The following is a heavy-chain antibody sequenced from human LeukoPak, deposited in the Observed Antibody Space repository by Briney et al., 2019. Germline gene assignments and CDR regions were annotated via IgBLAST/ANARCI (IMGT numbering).Heavy chain of an antibody. CDR3: ARDLGYCSGGSCFYWFDP. J-gene: IGHJ5*02. D-gene: IGHD2-15*01. V-gene: IGHV3-48*03. CDR2: ISSSGSTI. CDR1: GFTFSSYE. Sequence: GGSLRLSRAASGFTFSSYEMNWVRQAPGKGLEWVSYISSSGSTIYYADSVKGRFTISRDNAKNSLYLQMNSLRAEDTAVYYCARDLGYCSGGSCFYWFDPWGQGTLVTVSS.